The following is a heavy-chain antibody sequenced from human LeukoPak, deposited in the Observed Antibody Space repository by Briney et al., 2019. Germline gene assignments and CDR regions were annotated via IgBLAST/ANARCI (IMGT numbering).Heavy chain of an antibody. CDR1: GGSISSSNW. CDR2: IYHSGST. D-gene: IGHD3-9*01. Sequence: SGTLSLTCAVSGGSISSSNWWSWVRQPPGKGLEWIGEIYHSGSTNYNPSLKSRVTISVDKSKNQFSLKLSSVTAADTAVYYCARERGSLTGYLSIDYWGHGTLVTVSS. CDR3: ARERGSLTGYLSIDY. V-gene: IGHV4-4*02. J-gene: IGHJ4*01.